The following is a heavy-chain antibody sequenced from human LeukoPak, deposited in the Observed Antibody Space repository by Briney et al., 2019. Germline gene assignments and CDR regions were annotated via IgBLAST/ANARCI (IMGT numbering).Heavy chain of an antibody. CDR1: GFTFSSYG. CDR3: ARDSRVVVINVWFDP. Sequence: AGGSLRLSCAAAGFTFSSYGMHWVRQAPGKGLEWVAFIRYDGSNKYYADSVKGRFTISRDNAKNSLYLQMNSLRAEDTAVYYCARDSRVVVINVWFDPWGQGTLVTVSS. J-gene: IGHJ5*02. V-gene: IGHV3-30*02. D-gene: IGHD3-22*01. CDR2: IRYDGSNK.